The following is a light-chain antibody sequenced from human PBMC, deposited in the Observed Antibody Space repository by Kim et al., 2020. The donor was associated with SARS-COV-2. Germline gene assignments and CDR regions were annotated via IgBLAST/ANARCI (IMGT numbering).Light chain of an antibody. CDR1: TGAVTSGPY. V-gene: IGLV7-46*01. CDR3: LLTHSVVGV. J-gene: IGLJ3*02. CDR2: GSS. Sequence: QAVVTQEPSLTVSPGGTVTLTCGSSTGAVTSGPYPFWFQQKPGPAPRTLIYGSSSEHSLAPARFSGSVLGGKAALTLSGAQPEDEAECYCLLTHSVVGVIGGGTQLTVL.